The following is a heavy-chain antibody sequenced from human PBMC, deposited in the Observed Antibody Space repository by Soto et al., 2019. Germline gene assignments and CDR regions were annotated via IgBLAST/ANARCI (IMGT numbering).Heavy chain of an antibody. CDR2: IIPILGIA. CDR1: GGTFSSYT. D-gene: IGHD5-18*01. J-gene: IGHJ6*02. Sequence: GASVKVSCKASGGTFSSYTISWVRQAPGQGLEWMGRIIPILGIANYAQKFQGRVTITADKSTSTAYMELSSLRSEDTAVYYCARDGDSYGYGKDYYYGMDVWGQGTTVTVSS. CDR3: ARDGDSYGYGKDYYYGMDV. V-gene: IGHV1-69*04.